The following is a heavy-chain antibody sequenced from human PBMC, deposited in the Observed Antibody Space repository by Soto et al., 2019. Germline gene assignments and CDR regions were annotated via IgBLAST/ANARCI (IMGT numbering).Heavy chain of an antibody. J-gene: IGHJ5*02. CDR2: IYYSGST. D-gene: IGHD6-25*01. CDR1: GGSISSSSYY. CDR3: AGVTRSGGWFDP. V-gene: IGHV4-39*01. Sequence: SETLSLTCTVSGGSISSSSYYWGWIRQPPGKGLEWIGSIYYSGSTYYNPSLKSRVTISVDTSKNQFSLRLSSVTAADTAVYYCAGVTRSGGWFDPWGQGTLVTVSS.